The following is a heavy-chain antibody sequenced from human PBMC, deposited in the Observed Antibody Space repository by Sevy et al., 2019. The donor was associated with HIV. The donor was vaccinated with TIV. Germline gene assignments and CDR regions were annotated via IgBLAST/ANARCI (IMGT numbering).Heavy chain of an antibody. V-gene: IGHV1-2*05. CDR3: AGDKRVYSKRGYYYGIDV. Sequence: ASVKVSCKASGYTFTGYYMHWVRQAPGQGLEWMGRINPNSGGTNYAQKFQGRVTMTRDTSISTAYMELSRLRSDDTGGYYCAGDKRVYSKRGYYYGIDVWGQRTTVTVSS. J-gene: IGHJ6*01. CDR2: INPNSGGT. D-gene: IGHD4-4*01. CDR1: GYTFTGYY.